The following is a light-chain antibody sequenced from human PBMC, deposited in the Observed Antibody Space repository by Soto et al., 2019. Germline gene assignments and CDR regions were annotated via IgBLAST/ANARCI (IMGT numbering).Light chain of an antibody. CDR3: QQYGSSPDT. J-gene: IGKJ2*01. CDR2: GAS. V-gene: IGKV3-20*01. Sequence: EIVLTQSPGSLSLSPGERATLSCRASQSVSSSYLAWYQQKPGQAPRHLIYGASSRATGIPDRFSGSGSGTDFTLTISRLEPEDFAVYYCQQYGSSPDTFGQGTKREIK. CDR1: QSVSSSY.